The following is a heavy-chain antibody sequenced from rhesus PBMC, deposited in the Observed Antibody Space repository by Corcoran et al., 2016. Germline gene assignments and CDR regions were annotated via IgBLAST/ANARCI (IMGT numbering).Heavy chain of an antibody. D-gene: IGHD2-21*01. V-gene: IGHV4S11*01. CDR1: GGAISSNY. J-gene: IGHJ4*01. Sequence: QVQLQESGPGLVKPLETLSLTGAVPGGAISSNYWSWFSQHQGKGLECIGYSHGSGSSTNYNPSLKSRVTLSVDTSKNQFSLKLSSVTAADTAVYYCAREGSGYNHIDNWGQGVLVTVSS. CDR2: SHGSGSST. CDR3: AREGSGYNHIDN.